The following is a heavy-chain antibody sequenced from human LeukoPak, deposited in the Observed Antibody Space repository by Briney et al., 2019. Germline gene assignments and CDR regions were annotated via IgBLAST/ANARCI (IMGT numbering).Heavy chain of an antibody. J-gene: IGHJ4*02. CDR1: GGTFSSYA. Sequence: ASVKVSCKASGGTFSSYAISWVRQAPGQGLEWMGGIIPIFGTANYAQKFQGRVTITADESTSTAYMELSSLRSEDTAVYYCAIHRDSSGWYIGGYWGQGTLVTVSS. CDR3: AIHRDSSGWYIGGY. CDR2: IIPIFGTA. D-gene: IGHD6-19*01. V-gene: IGHV1-69*13.